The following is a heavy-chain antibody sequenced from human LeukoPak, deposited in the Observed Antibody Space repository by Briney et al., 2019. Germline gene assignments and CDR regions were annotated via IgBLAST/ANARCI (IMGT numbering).Heavy chain of an antibody. CDR3: ARDHLGSVATTQFDY. J-gene: IGHJ4*02. D-gene: IGHD5-12*01. CDR2: INPSGGST. Sequence: ASVKVSCKASGYTFTSYYMHWVRQAPGQGLEWMGIINPSGGSTSYAQKFQGRVTMTRDMSTSTVYMELSSLRAEDTAVYYCARDHLGSVATTQFDYWGQGTLVTVSS. V-gene: IGHV1-46*01. CDR1: GYTFTSYY.